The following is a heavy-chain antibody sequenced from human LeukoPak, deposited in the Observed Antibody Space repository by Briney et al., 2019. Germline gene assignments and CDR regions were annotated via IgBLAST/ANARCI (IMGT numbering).Heavy chain of an antibody. V-gene: IGHV4-61*01. Sequence: SETLSLTCTVSAGSVSSGSYYWSWIRQPPGKGLEWIGYIYYSGSTNYNPSLKSRVTISVDTSKNQFSLKLSSVTAADTAVYYCARDRSSGWYNNWFDPWGQGTLVTVSS. CDR1: AGSVSSGSYY. J-gene: IGHJ5*02. CDR3: ARDRSSGWYNNWFDP. CDR2: IYYSGST. D-gene: IGHD6-19*01.